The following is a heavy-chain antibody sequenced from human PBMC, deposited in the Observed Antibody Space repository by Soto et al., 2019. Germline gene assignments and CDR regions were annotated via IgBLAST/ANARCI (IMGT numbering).Heavy chain of an antibody. CDR1: GSTSSSYA. CDR3: ARDRSYSLDV. Sequence: GGSLRLSCAASGSTSSSYAMSWVRQAPGKGLGWVSAISGSGSNTYYADSVKGRFTISRDNSKNTLFLQMNSLRAEDTAVYYCARDRSYSLDVWGQGTTVTVSS. J-gene: IGHJ6*02. CDR2: ISGSGSNT. V-gene: IGHV3-23*01.